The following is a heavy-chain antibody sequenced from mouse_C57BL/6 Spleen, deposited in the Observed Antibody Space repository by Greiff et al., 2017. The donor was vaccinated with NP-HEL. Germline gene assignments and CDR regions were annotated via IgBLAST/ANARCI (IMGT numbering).Heavy chain of an antibody. CDR3: AREGRRGDYYAKDY. V-gene: IGHV1-63*01. J-gene: IGHJ4*01. CDR2: IYPGGGYT. CDR1: GYTFTNYW. Sequence: QLQQSGAELVRPGTSVKMSCKASGYTFTNYWIGWAKQRPGHGLEWIGDIYPGGGYTNYNEKFKGKATLTADKSYSTAYMQFSSLTSEDSAIYYCAREGRRGDYYAKDYWGQGTSVTVSS. D-gene: IGHD2-14*01.